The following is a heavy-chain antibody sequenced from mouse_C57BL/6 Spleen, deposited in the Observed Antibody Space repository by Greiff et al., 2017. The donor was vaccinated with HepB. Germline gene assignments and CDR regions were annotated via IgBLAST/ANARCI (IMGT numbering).Heavy chain of an antibody. CDR1: GYTFTSYW. Sequence: QVQLQQPGAELVRPGSSVKLSCKASGYTFTSYWMHWVKQRPIQGLEWIGNIDPSDSETHYNQKFKDKATLTVDKSSSTAYIQLSSLTSEDSAVYYCAGYDYDDGVDYWGQGTTLTVSS. J-gene: IGHJ2*01. CDR2: IDPSDSET. CDR3: AGYDYDDGVDY. V-gene: IGHV1-52*01. D-gene: IGHD2-4*01.